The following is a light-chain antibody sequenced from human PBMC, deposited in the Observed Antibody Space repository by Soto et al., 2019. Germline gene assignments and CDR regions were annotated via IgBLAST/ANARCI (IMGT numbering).Light chain of an antibody. CDR3: QQFYGAPLT. CDR2: WAS. J-gene: IGKJ4*01. V-gene: IGKV4-1*01. Sequence: DTVMTQSPDSLTVSLGARATINCKSSQNILYSPNNKNYFAWFQQKPGQPPKLLINWASTRGPGVPDRFSGSGSGTDFTLTINNVQAEDVAIYYCQQFYGAPLTFGGGTKVEI. CDR1: QNILYSPNNKNY.